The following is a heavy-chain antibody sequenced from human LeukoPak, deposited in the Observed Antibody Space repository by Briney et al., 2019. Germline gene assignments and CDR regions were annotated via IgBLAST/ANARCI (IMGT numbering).Heavy chain of an antibody. Sequence: PSETLSLTCTVSGGSISSYSWSWIRQPPGKGLEWIRYIYYTGSSNYNPSLKSRVSMSLDTSKNHFSLRLSSVTAADTAVYYCARRAYSYGHYYYFDFWGQGTLVTVSS. V-gene: IGHV4-59*01. CDR2: IYYTGSS. CDR1: GGSISSYS. J-gene: IGHJ4*02. CDR3: ARRAYSYGHYYYFDF. D-gene: IGHD5-18*01.